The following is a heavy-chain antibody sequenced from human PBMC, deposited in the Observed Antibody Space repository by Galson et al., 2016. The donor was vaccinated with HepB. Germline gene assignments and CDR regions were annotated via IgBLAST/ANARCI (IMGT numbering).Heavy chain of an antibody. J-gene: IGHJ5*02. CDR2: ISSTSDTI. CDR3: GRPTTHNWFDP. CDR1: GFTFSSYS. V-gene: IGHV3-48*02. D-gene: IGHD5-12*01. Sequence: SLRLSCAASGFTFSSYSMNWVRQAPGKGLEWLSYISSTSDTIYYADSARGRFTISRDNAKNSLYLQMNNLRDEDTAVYYCGRPTTHNWFDPWGQGTLVTVSS.